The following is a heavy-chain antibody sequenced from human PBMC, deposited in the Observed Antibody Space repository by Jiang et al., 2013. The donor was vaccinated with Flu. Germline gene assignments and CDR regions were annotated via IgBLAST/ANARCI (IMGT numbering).Heavy chain of an antibody. Sequence: QTLSLTCAISGDSVSNNSGAWSWIRQSPSRGLEWLGRTYYRSRWHNTYAVSVKSRIAIDPDIAKNQFSLQLNSVTPEDTAVYYCASGWGPYDYWGQGILVTVSS. CDR3: ASGWGPYDY. CDR1: GDSVSNNSGA. J-gene: IGHJ4*02. V-gene: IGHV6-1*01. D-gene: IGHD6-19*01. CDR2: TYYRSRWHN.